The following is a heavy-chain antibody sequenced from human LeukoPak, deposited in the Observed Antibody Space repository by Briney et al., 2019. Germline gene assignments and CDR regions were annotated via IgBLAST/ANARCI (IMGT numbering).Heavy chain of an antibody. CDR2: ISSDGSST. CDR3: ARAGPPAFDP. J-gene: IGHJ5*02. CDR1: GFTFSTYW. V-gene: IGHV3-74*01. Sequence: PGGSLRLSCAASGFTFSTYWMHWVRQAPGKGLVWLSRISSDGSSTNYADSVKGRFTISRDNAKNSLYLQMNSLRAEDTAAYYCARAGPPAFDPWGQGTLVTVSS.